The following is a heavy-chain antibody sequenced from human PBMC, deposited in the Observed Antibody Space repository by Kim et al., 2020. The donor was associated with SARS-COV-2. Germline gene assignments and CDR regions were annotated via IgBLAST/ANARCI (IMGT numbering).Heavy chain of an antibody. CDR3: ARTGSKTYDFWSGLNWFDP. Sequence: SESLSLTCTVSGGSISSYYWSWIRQPPGKGLEWIGYIYYSGSTNYNPSLKSRVTISVDTSKNQFSLKLSSVTGADTAVYYCARTGSKTYDFWSGLNWFDPWGQGTLVTVSS. V-gene: IGHV4-59*08. J-gene: IGHJ5*02. CDR2: IYYSGST. D-gene: IGHD3-3*01. CDR1: GGSISSYY.